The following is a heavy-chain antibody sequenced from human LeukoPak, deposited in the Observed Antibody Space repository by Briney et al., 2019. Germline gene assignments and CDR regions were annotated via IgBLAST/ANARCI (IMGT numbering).Heavy chain of an antibody. Sequence: SETLSLTCTVSGGSISSHYWSWIRQPPGKGLEWIGYIYYSGSTNYNPSLKSRVTISVDTSKNQFSLKLSSVTAADTAVYYCARGRDCGGDCNAFDIWGQGTMVTVSS. J-gene: IGHJ3*02. CDR2: IYYSGST. D-gene: IGHD2-21*02. CDR3: ARGRDCGGDCNAFDI. CDR1: GGSISSHY. V-gene: IGHV4-59*11.